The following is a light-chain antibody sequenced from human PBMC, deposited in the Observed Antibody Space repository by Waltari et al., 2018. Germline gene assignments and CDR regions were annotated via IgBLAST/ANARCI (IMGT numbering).Light chain of an antibody. V-gene: IGLV1-44*01. CDR1: SSNIGRKT. J-gene: IGLJ3*02. Sequence: QSVVTQSPSASGPPGQRVTTSRSGSSSNIGRKTVNWYQHLPGTAPKLLIHNNNQRPSGVPDRFSGSKSDTSASLAISGLQSEDEAEYYCAVWDDSLNGWMFGGGTKLTVL. CDR2: NNN. CDR3: AVWDDSLNGWM.